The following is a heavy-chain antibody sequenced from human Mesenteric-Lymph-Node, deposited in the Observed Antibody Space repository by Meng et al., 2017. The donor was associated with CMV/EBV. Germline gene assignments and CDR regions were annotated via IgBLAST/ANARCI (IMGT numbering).Heavy chain of an antibody. CDR3: AKDGIEGYYDSSGYYDY. J-gene: IGHJ4*02. CDR2: ISGGGGNT. CDR1: GFTFRRYA. Sequence: GESLKISCEASGFTFRRYAMNWVRQAPGKGLEWASTISGGGGNTYYADSVKGRFTISRDNSKNTLYLEMNSLRAEDTAVFYCAKDGIEGYYDSSGYYDYWGQGTLVTVSS. D-gene: IGHD3-22*01. V-gene: IGHV3-23*01.